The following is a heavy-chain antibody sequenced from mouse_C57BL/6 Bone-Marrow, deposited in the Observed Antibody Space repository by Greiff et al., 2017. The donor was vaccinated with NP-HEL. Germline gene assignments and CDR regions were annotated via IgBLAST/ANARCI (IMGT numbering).Heavy chain of an antibody. D-gene: IGHD2-4*01. CDR2: IDPENGDT. CDR3: TTRYDYD. V-gene: IGHV14-4*01. Sequence: VQLQQSGAELVRPGASVKLSCTASGFNIKDDYMHWVKQRPGQGLEWIGWIDPENGDTEYASKFQGKATITADTSSNTAYLQLSSLTSEDTAVYYCTTRYDYDWGQGTLVTVSA. J-gene: IGHJ3*01. CDR1: GFNIKDDY.